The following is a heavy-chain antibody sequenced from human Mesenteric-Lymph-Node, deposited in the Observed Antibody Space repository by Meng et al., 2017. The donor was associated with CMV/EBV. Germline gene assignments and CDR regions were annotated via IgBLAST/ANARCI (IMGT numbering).Heavy chain of an antibody. Sequence: CKVSGYSFNGYFIHWVRQAPGQGLEWMGVINPAGGGARSAQKFQDRVTMTRDTSTSTVHVDLSSLRSEDTAVYYCARASVVTRYFDFWGHGTLVTVSS. CDR2: INPAGGGA. CDR1: GYSFNGYF. J-gene: IGHJ4*01. V-gene: IGHV1-46*02. CDR3: ARASVVTRYFDF. D-gene: IGHD4-23*01.